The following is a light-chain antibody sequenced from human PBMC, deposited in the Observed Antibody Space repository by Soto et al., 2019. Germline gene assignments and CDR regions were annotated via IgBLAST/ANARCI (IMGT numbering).Light chain of an antibody. CDR3: CSYAGSYTYV. CDR1: SSDVGGYNY. V-gene: IGLV2-11*01. CDR2: DVN. J-gene: IGLJ1*01. Sequence: QSALTQPRSVSGSPGQSVTISCTGTSSDVGGYNYVSWYQQHPGKAPKLMIYDVNKRPSGVPDRFSGSKSGNTASLTISGLQAEDEADYSCCSYAGSYTYVFGTGTKVTVL.